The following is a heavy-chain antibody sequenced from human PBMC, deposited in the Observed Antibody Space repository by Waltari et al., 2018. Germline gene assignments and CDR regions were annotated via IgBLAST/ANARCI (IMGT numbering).Heavy chain of an antibody. CDR1: GFTFSSYS. CDR2: ISSSSSYI. Sequence: EVQLVESGGGLVKPGGSLRLSCAASGFTFSSYSMNWVRQAPGKGLEWVSSISSSSSYICYADSVKGRLTISRNNGKNSLYLQMNSLRAEETAVYYCARSPYDYGWGSYRTKNYFDYGGQGTLVTVSS. D-gene: IGHD3-16*02. J-gene: IGHJ4*02. V-gene: IGHV3-21*01. CDR3: ARSPYDYGWGSYRTKNYFDY.